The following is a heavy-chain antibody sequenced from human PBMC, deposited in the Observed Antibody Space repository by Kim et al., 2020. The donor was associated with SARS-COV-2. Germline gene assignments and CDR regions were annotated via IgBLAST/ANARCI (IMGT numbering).Heavy chain of an antibody. CDR3: GHRLGTRDGFN. CDR1: GFSLSTSGVG. D-gene: IGHD5-12*01. CDR2: IYWDDDK. V-gene: IGHV2-5*02. J-gene: IGHJ4*02. Sequence: SGPTLVKPTQTLTLTCSFSGFSLSTSGVGMGWIRQPPGKALEWLALIYWDDDKRYSPSLESRLTITKDTSKNQVVLTLTNMDPVDTARYYCGHRLGTRDGFNWGQGTLVTVSS.